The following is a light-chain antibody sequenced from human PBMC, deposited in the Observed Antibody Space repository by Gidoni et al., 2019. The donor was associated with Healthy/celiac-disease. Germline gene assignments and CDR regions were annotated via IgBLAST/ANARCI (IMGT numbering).Light chain of an antibody. CDR1: QSVLYSSNNKNY. CDR3: QQYYSTPLA. Sequence: DIVMTQSPDSLAVSLGERATINCKSSQSVLYSSNNKNYLAWYQQKPGQPPKLLMYWASTREAGVPDRFSGSGSGTDFTLTISSLQAEDVAVYYCQQYYSTPLAFGQXTKVEIK. J-gene: IGKJ1*01. V-gene: IGKV4-1*01. CDR2: WAS.